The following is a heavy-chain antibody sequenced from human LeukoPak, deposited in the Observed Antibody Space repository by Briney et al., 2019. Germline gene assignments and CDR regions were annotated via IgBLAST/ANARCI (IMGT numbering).Heavy chain of an antibody. CDR1: GFTDSTHY. CDR3: ARLPNY. J-gene: IGHJ4*02. CDR2: IYSGGST. Sequence: GGSLRLSCAASGFTDSTHYMTWVRQAPGKGLEWVSVIYSGGSTYYADSVTGRFTISRDNSKNTLYLQMNSLRTEDTAVYYCARLPNYWGQGTLVTVSS. V-gene: IGHV3-66*02.